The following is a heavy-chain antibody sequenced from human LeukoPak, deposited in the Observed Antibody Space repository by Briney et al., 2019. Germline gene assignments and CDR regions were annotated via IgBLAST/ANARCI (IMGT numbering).Heavy chain of an antibody. Sequence: SQTLSLTCSISGDSVSSNSAAWSWIRQSPSRGLEWLGRTYYRSKWYNDYAVSVKSRITINPDTSKNQFSLQLNSVTPEDTAVYYCARGGGSRYYFDYWGQGTLVTVSS. D-gene: IGHD1-26*01. CDR2: TYYRSKWYN. V-gene: IGHV6-1*01. CDR1: GDSVSSNSAA. J-gene: IGHJ4*02. CDR3: ARGGGSRYYFDY.